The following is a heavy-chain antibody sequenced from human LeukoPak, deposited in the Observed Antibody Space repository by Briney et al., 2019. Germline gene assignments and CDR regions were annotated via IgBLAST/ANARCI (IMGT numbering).Heavy chain of an antibody. V-gene: IGHV1-69*13. J-gene: IGHJ5*02. CDR2: IIPIFGTA. Sequence: RASVKVSCKASGYTFTSYGISWVRQAPGQGLEWMGGIIPIFGTANYAQKFQGRVTITADESTSTAYMELSSLRSEDTAVYYCARESTSKGYCSGGSCYQKKYNWFDPWGQGTLVTVSS. CDR3: ARESTSKGYCSGGSCYQKKYNWFDP. D-gene: IGHD2-15*01. CDR1: GYTFTSYG.